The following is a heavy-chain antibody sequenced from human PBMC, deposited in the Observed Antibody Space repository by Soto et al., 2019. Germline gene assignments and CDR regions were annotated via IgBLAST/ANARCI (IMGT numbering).Heavy chain of an antibody. CDR3: ARGGYSYGLYYYYGMDV. CDR1: GGTFSSYA. V-gene: IGHV1-69*01. D-gene: IGHD5-18*01. Sequence: QVQLVQSGAEVKKPGYSVKVSCKASGGTFSSYAISWVRQAPGQGLEWMGGIIPIFGTANYAQKFQGRVTITADESTSTAYMELSSLRSEDTAVYYCARGGYSYGLYYYYGMDVWGQGTTVTVSS. CDR2: IIPIFGTA. J-gene: IGHJ6*02.